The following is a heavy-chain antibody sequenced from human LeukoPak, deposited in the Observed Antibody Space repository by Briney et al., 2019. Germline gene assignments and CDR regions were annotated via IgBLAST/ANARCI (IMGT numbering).Heavy chain of an antibody. CDR1: GGSISSYY. Sequence: SETLSLTCNASGGSISSYYWSWIRQPPGKGLEWIGYIYYSGSTTYNPSLMSRVTISVDTSKTQFSLKLSSVTAADTAVYYCARASIVGATDWFDPWGQGTLVTVSS. D-gene: IGHD1-26*01. CDR2: IYYSGST. V-gene: IGHV4-59*01. CDR3: ARASIVGATDWFDP. J-gene: IGHJ5*02.